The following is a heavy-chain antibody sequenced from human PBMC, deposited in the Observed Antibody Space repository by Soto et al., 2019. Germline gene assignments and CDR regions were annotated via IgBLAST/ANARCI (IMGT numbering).Heavy chain of an antibody. J-gene: IGHJ4*02. D-gene: IGHD5-12*01. CDR2: IIPIFGTA. CDR3: ARVAEGDLEMATMYYFDY. CDR1: GGTFSSYA. Sequence: SVKVSCKASGGTFSSYAISWVRQAPGQGLEWMGGIIPIFGTANYAQKFQGRVTITADESTSTAYMELSSLRSEDTAVYYCARVAEGDLEMATMYYFDYWGQGTLVTVSS. V-gene: IGHV1-69*13.